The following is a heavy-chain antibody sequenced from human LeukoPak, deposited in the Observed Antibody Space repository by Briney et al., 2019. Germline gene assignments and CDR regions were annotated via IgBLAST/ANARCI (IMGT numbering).Heavy chain of an antibody. CDR1: GGTLSSYA. CDR2: IIPIFGIA. D-gene: IGHD4-23*01. CDR3: AREDYGGNSEYFQH. J-gene: IGHJ1*01. Sequence: SVKVSCKASGGTLSSYAISWVRQAPGQGLEWMGGIIPIFGIANYAQKFQGRVTITTDESTSTAYMELSSLRSEDTAVYYCAREDYGGNSEYFQHWGQGTLVTVSS. V-gene: IGHV1-69*05.